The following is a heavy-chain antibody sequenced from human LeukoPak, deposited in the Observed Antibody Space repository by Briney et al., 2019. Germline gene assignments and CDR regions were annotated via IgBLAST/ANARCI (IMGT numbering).Heavy chain of an antibody. V-gene: IGHV4-61*02. Sequence: SETLSLTCTVSGGSISSGSYYWSWIRQPAGKGLEWIGRIYTSGSTNYNPSLKSRLTISVDKSKNPCPLKLSSVTAADTAVYYCAGGIGYCSSTSCYEAAAWFDPWGQGTLVTVSS. CDR2: IYTSGST. J-gene: IGHJ5*02. D-gene: IGHD2-2*01. CDR1: GGSISSGSYY. CDR3: AGGIGYCSSTSCYEAAAWFDP.